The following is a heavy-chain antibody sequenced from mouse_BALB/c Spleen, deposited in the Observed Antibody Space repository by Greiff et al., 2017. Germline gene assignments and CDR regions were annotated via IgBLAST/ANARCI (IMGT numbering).Heavy chain of an antibody. D-gene: IGHD1-1*01. CDR2: ISSGGGST. V-gene: IGHV5-12-1*01. Sequence: EVQLVESGGGLVKPGGSLKLSCAASGFAFSSYDMSWVRQTPEKRLEWVAYISSGGGSTYYPDTVKGRFTISRDNAKNTLYLQMSSLKSEDTAMYYCARLNYYGSSYWYFDVWGAGTTVTVSS. CDR3: ARLNYYGSSYWYFDV. CDR1: GFAFSSYD. J-gene: IGHJ1*01.